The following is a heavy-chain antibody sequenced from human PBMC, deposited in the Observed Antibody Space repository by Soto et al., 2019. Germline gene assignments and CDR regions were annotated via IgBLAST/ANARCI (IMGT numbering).Heavy chain of an antibody. CDR1: GGTFSTYA. V-gene: IGHV1-69*12. CDR3: ASGIHLWLRRINNGYSG. D-gene: IGHD5-12*01. J-gene: IGHJ4*02. CDR2: IIPMFGPA. Sequence: QVQLVQSGAEVKKPESSVKVSCKAPGGTFSTYAISWVRQAPGQGLEWMGGIIPMFGPANYAQRFQDRVTITEDESTNTVYLELSSLRSEDTAVYFCASGIHLWLRRINNGYSGWGQGTLVTVSS.